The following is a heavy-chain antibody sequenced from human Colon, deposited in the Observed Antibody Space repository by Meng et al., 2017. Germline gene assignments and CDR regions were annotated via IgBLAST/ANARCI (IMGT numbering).Heavy chain of an antibody. J-gene: IGHJ5*02. CDR3: VRSRAWVRTGFDP. Sequence: QPQPQESGPGLVKPSETLHLTLRLSGDSISSSDSYWGWIRQSPGKGLEWSGSIGHSGFTYYTPSLESRVTVSVDTSRSQFSLELTSVTAADTAVYYCVRSRAWVRTGFDPWGQGTLVTVSS. D-gene: IGHD1/OR15-1a*01. CDR1: GDSISSSDSY. CDR2: IGHSGFT. V-gene: IGHV4-39*01.